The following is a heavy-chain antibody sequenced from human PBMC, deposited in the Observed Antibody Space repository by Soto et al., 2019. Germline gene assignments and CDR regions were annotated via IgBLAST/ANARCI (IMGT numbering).Heavy chain of an antibody. CDR1: GFIFSNYG. V-gene: IGHV3-30*18. CDR2: ISSDGSNK. CDR3: AKGDPNWNYVLDD. Sequence: GGSLRLSCAASGFIFSNYGLHWVRQAPGKGLEWVAVISSDGSNKYYADSMKGRFTISRDNSRNTLHLQMNSLRAEDTAVYFCAKGDPNWNYVLDDWGQGTLVTVS. D-gene: IGHD1-7*01. J-gene: IGHJ4*02.